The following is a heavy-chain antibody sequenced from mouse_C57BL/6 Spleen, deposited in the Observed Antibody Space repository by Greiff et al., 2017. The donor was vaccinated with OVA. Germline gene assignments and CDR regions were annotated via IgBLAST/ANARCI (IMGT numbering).Heavy chain of an antibody. J-gene: IGHJ4*01. CDR2: IYPGSGST. V-gene: IGHV1-55*01. CDR1: GYTFTSYW. CDR3: ARSHYSTYYYAMDY. Sequence: VQLQQSGAELVKPGASVKMSCKASGYTFTSYWITWVKQRPGQGLEWIGDIYPGSGSTNYNEKFKSKATLTVDTSSSTAYMQLSSLTSEDSAVYYCARSHYSTYYYAMDYWGQGTSVTVSS. D-gene: IGHD2-5*01.